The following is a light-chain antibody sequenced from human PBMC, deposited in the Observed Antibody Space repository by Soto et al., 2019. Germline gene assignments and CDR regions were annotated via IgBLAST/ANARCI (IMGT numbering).Light chain of an antibody. Sequence: QSVLTQPASVSGSPGQSITISCTGTSSDVDGYNYVSWYQQHPGKAPKLMIYDVSNRPSGVSNRFSGSKSGNTASLTISGLQAEDEADYYCSSYTSSSTLEVFGTG. J-gene: IGLJ1*01. CDR1: SSDVDGYNY. CDR3: SSYTSSSTLEV. CDR2: DVS. V-gene: IGLV2-14*01.